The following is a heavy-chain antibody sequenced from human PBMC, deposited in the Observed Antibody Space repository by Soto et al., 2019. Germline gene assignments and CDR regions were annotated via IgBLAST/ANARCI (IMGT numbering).Heavy chain of an antibody. CDR3: ARDIDGYNSVDY. Sequence: QVQLQESGPGLVKPSQTLSLTCTVSGDSIISGGYYWTWIRQHPGKGLEWIGYIYYSGTTYYNPSLESRISISVETSKTQFSLKLSTVTAADTDVYYCARDIDGYNSVDYWGQGTLVTVSA. CDR2: IYYSGTT. J-gene: IGHJ4*02. V-gene: IGHV4-31*03. D-gene: IGHD5-12*01. CDR1: GDSIISGGYY.